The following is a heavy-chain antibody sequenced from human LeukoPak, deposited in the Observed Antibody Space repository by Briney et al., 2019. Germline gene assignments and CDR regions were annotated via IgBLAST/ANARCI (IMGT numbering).Heavy chain of an antibody. Sequence: ASVKVSCKASGYTFNGYFLNWVRQAPGQGLEWMGWINPTTGDTRYSQKFRGRVTLTRDMSISTGYMELRRLKPDDTAVYYCARNYSDWSDPWGQGTLVTVSS. D-gene: IGHD4-11*01. V-gene: IGHV1-2*02. CDR2: INPTTGDT. J-gene: IGHJ5*02. CDR3: ARNYSDWSDP. CDR1: GYTFNGYF.